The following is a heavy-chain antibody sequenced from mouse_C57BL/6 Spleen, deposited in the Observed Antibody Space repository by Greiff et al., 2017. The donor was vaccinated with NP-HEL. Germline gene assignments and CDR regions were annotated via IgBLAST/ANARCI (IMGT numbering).Heavy chain of an antibody. J-gene: IGHJ1*03. CDR3: ARRRGAYYGSSYGYFDV. V-gene: IGHV2-2*01. Sequence: VQLQQSGPGLVQPSQSLSITCTVSGFSLTSYGVHWVRQSPGKGLEWLGVIWSGGSTDYNAAFISRLSISKDNSKRQVFFKMNSLQADDTAIYYCARRRGAYYGSSYGYFDVWGTGTTVTVSS. CDR1: GFSLTSYG. CDR2: IWSGGST. D-gene: IGHD1-1*01.